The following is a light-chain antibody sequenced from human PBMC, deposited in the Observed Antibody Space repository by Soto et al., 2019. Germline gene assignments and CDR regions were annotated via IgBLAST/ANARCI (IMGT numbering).Light chain of an antibody. CDR2: DAS. Sequence: DIQMTQSPSTLSASVGDRVTITCRASQSISSWLAWYQQKPGKAPKLLIYDASSLESGAPSRFSGSGSGTKFTLTVSSLQPDDFATYYCQQYNSYSSWTFGQGTKVDIK. CDR1: QSISSW. CDR3: QQYNSYSSWT. J-gene: IGKJ1*01. V-gene: IGKV1-5*01.